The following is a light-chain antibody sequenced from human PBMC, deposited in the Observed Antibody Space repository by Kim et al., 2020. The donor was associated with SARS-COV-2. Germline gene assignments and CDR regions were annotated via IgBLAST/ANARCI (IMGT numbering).Light chain of an antibody. CDR3: QSYDSSLSGVV. Sequence: QRGTISCTGSSTTSGAGYDVHWYQQLPGTAPKLLIYGNSNRPSGVPDRFSGSKSGTSASLAITGLQAEDEADYYCQSYDSSLSGVVFGGGTQLTVL. V-gene: IGLV1-40*01. J-gene: IGLJ2*01. CDR1: STTSGAGYD. CDR2: GNS.